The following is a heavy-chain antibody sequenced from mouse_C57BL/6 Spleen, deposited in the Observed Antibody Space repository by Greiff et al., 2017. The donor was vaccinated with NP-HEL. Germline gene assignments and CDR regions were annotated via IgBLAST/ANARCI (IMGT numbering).Heavy chain of an antibody. V-gene: IGHV1-15*01. J-gene: IGHJ4*01. CDR1: GYTFTDYE. CDR2: IDPETGGT. CDR3: TREGNYDAMDY. D-gene: IGHD2-1*01. Sequence: QVQLQQSGAELVRPGASVTLSCKASGYTFTDYEMHWVKQTPVHGLEWIGAIDPETGGTAYTQKFKGKAILTADKSSSTAYMELRSLTSEDSAVYYCTREGNYDAMDYGGQGTSVTVSS.